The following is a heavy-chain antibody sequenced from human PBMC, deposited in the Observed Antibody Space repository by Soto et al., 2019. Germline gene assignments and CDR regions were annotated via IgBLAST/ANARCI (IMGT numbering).Heavy chain of an antibody. Sequence: ASVKVSCKAPGYTFTSNGISWVRQAPGQGLEWMGWISAYNGNTNYAQKLQGRVTMTTDTSTSTAYMELRSLRSDDTAVYYCARDATGYSSGWNWFDPWGQGTLVSVSS. J-gene: IGHJ5*02. CDR2: ISAYNGNT. V-gene: IGHV1-18*01. CDR3: ARDATGYSSGWNWFDP. CDR1: GYTFTSNG. D-gene: IGHD6-19*01.